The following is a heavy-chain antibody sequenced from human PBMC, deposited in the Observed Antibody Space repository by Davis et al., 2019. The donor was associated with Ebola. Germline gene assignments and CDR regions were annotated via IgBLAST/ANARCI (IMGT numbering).Heavy chain of an antibody. D-gene: IGHD5-18*01. J-gene: IGHJ6*02. CDR2: IRSKANSYAT. Sequence: GESLKISCAASGFTFSSYAMSWVRQASGKGLEWVGRIRSKANSYATAYAASVKGRFTISRDDSKNTAYLQMNSMKTEDTAVYYCTRGYSYGPWGEDVWGQGTTVTVSS. CDR1: GFTFSSYA. CDR3: TRGYSYGPWGEDV. V-gene: IGHV3-73*01.